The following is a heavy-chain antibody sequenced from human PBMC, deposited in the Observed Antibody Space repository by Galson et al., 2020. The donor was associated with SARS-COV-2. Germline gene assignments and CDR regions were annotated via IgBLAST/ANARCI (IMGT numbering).Heavy chain of an antibody. CDR2: ISYDGSKK. Sequence: GESLKISCAASGFTFNFYGMHWVRQAPGKGLEWVAVISYDGSKKYYADSVKGRFTISRDNSKNTLYLQMNSMRAEDTAVYYCAKDLAEGIAVALWGLDVWGQGTTVTVSS. CDR3: AKDLAEGIAVALWGLDV. CDR1: GFTFNFYG. V-gene: IGHV3-30*18. D-gene: IGHD6-19*01. J-gene: IGHJ6*02.